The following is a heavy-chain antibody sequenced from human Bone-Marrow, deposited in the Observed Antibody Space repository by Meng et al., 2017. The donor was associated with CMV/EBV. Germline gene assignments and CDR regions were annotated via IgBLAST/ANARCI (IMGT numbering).Heavy chain of an antibody. CDR3: AKDRREGYNYGNPDY. CDR2: ISWDGGST. V-gene: IGHV3-43D*03. CDR1: GFTSDDYA. Sequence: GGSLRLSCAASGFTSDDYAMHWVRQAPGKGLEWVSLISWDGGSTYYADSVKGRFTISRDNSKNSLYLQMNSLRAEDTALYYCAKDRREGYNYGNPDYWGQGTLVTVSS. J-gene: IGHJ4*02. D-gene: IGHD5-24*01.